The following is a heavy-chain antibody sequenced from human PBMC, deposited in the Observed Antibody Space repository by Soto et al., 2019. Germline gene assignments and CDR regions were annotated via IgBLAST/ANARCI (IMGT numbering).Heavy chain of an antibody. J-gene: IGHJ1*01. CDR1: GHTFSNAW. CDR3: VTISRSSPWGC. V-gene: IGHV3-15*01. Sequence: EVQLVESGGDLVEPGGSLRLSCVTSGHTFSNAWMSWVRQAPGKGLEWVGRIKSKTEGGTTDYAAPVKGRFTISRDDSKRTLYFQMSSLETDDTAVYYCVTISRSSPWGCWGQGTLVTVSS. CDR2: IKSKTEGGTT. D-gene: IGHD1-1*01.